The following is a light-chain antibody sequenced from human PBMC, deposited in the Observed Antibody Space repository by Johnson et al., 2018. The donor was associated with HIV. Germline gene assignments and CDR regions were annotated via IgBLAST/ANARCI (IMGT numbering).Light chain of an antibody. Sequence: QSVLTQPPSVSAAPGQKVTISCSGSNSNIGNNYVSWYRQLPGTAPKLLIYESNKRPSVIPARFSGSKSGTSATLGITGLQTGDEADYYCGAWDASLSAYVFGTGTKVTVL. CDR1: NSNIGNNY. CDR2: ESN. V-gene: IGLV1-51*02. CDR3: GAWDASLSAYV. J-gene: IGLJ1*01.